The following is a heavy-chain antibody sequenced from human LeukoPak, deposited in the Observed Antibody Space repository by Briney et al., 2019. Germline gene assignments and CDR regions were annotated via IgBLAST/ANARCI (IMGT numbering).Heavy chain of an antibody. CDR3: AKDGPGSGYELDY. D-gene: IGHD5-12*01. Sequence: GESLRLSCAASGFTFSSYAMSWVRQAPGEGLEWVSAISGSGGSTYYADSVKGRFTISRDNSKNTLYLQMNSLRAEDTAVYYCAKDGPGSGYELDYWGQGTLVTVSS. J-gene: IGHJ4*02. CDR2: ISGSGGST. V-gene: IGHV3-23*01. CDR1: GFTFSSYA.